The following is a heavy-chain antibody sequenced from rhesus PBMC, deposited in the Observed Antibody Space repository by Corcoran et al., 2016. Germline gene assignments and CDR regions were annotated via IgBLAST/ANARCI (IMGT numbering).Heavy chain of an antibody. D-gene: IGHD2-39*02. J-gene: IGHJ4*01. CDR2: IGGSSGNT. Sequence: QVQLQESGPGLVKSSETLSLTCAVSGYSISSGYGWSWIRQPPGKGLEWIGDIGGSSGNTNYNPPLKRRVTIAKDASKNQVALKLSSVTAADTAVYYCAKDLGYCSGGVCYDYWGQGVLVTVSS. CDR1: GYSISSGYG. V-gene: IGHV4-127*01. CDR3: AKDLGYCSGGVCYDY.